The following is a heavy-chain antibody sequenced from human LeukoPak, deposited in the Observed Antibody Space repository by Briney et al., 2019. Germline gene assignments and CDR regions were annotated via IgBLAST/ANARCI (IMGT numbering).Heavy chain of an antibody. CDR3: AKDPCRDCTGGNSYYFDY. Sequence: GGSLRLSCAASRFTFSSYAETSGRHAPGRGLEWVSAIIVSVRSTYYTDSVKSRFTTSTDKSKRTLYLYKKSLRAQNTAVFFFAKDPCRDCTGGNSYYFDYWGQGTLVTVSS. CDR1: RFTFSSYA. D-gene: IGHD2-8*02. CDR2: IIVSVRST. V-gene: IGHV3-23*01. J-gene: IGHJ4*02.